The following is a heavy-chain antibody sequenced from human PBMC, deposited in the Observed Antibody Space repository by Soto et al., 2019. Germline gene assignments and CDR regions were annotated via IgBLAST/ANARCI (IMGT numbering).Heavy chain of an antibody. J-gene: IGHJ6*02. D-gene: IGHD6-6*01. CDR3: ASVSSSPYYYYYYGMDV. V-gene: IGHV1-3*01. CDR1: GYTFTSYA. CDR2: INAGNGNT. Sequence: QVQLVQSGAEVKKPGASVKVSCKASGYTFTSYAMHWVRQAPGQRREWMGWINAGNGNTKYSQKFQGRVTITRDTSASTAYMELSSLRSEDTAVYYCASVSSSPYYYYYYGMDVWGQGTTVTVSS.